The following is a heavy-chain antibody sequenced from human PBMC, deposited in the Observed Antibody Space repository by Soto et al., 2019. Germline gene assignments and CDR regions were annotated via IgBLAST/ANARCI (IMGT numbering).Heavy chain of an antibody. J-gene: IGHJ6*02. V-gene: IGHV4-31*03. CDR1: GGSMNSGDSY. CDR2: IYYSGRT. Sequence: QVQLQESGAGLVKPSQTLSLTCTVSGGSMNSGDSYWTWIRQHPGKGLEWIGDIYYSGRTNYNPSPGGRITISVGTSMNQFSLRLSSVSATDTAVYYCVRTLIGSYYGNYYYYGMDVWGQGTTVSVSS. CDR3: VRTLIGSYYGNYYYYGMDV. D-gene: IGHD1-26*01.